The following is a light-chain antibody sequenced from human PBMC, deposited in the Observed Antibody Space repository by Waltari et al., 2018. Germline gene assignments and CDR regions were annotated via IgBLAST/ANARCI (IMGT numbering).Light chain of an antibody. CDR1: SLRSYY. J-gene: IGLJ1*01. V-gene: IGLV3-19*01. Sequence: SSELTQDPAVSVALGQTVRIPCHGDSLRSYYAKGYRQKPEQAPLLVMYGKKNRPSGIADRFSGSYSGDTASLTITGAQAEDEADYYCNSRDGNGNPFVFGPATKVTVL. CDR2: GKK. CDR3: NSRDGNGNPFV.